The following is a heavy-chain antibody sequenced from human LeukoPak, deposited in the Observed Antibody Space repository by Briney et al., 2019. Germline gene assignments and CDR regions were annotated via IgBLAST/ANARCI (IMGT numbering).Heavy chain of an antibody. Sequence: ASVKVSCKAAGYTFIGYYIHWVRQAPGQGLEWMGWLNPHNGGANYAQKFQGRVTMTRDTSISTAYMELSRLSSDDTAVYYCARVDQRISFYFDYWGQGTVITVSS. CDR2: LNPHNGGA. CDR3: ARVDQRISFYFDY. D-gene: IGHD3-16*02. J-gene: IGHJ4*02. V-gene: IGHV1-2*02. CDR1: GYTFIGYY.